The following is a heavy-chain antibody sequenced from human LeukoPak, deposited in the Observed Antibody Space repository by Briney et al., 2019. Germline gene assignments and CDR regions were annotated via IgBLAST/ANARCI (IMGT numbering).Heavy chain of an antibody. Sequence: SETLSLICAVYGGSFSGYYWSWLRQPPGKGLEWIGEINHSGSTNYNPSLKSRVTISVDTSKNQFSLKLSSVTAADTAVYYCARGKNRRSMVRGALNWFDPWGQGTLVTVSS. CDR2: INHSGST. CDR3: ARGKNRRSMVRGALNWFDP. D-gene: IGHD3-10*01. J-gene: IGHJ5*02. CDR1: GGSFSGYY. V-gene: IGHV4-34*01.